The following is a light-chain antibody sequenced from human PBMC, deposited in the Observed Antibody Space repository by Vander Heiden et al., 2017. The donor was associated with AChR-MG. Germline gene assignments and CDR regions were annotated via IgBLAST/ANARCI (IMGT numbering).Light chain of an antibody. CDR3: CSYAGSFYV. J-gene: IGLJ1*01. V-gene: IGLV2-11*01. CDR2: DVS. Sequence: QSALTQPRSVSGSPGQSVTISGTGTSSDVGGYNNVSWYQQHPGKAPKLMIYDVSKRPSGVPDRFSGSKSGNTASLTISGLQAEDEADYYCCSYAGSFYVFGTGTKVTVL. CDR1: SSDVGGYNN.